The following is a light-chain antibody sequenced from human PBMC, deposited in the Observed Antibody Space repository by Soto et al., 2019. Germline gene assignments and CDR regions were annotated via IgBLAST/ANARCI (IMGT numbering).Light chain of an antibody. CDR2: EVS. J-gene: IGLJ2*01. V-gene: IGLV2-14*01. Sequence: QSALTQPASVSASPGQSITISCTGTSSDVGGSNFVSWYQQHPGKPPKLMIYEVSNRPSGVSNRFSGSKSGNTASLTISGLQAEDEADYYCSSYTSSSTLVFGGGTKLTVL. CDR3: SSYTSSSTLV. CDR1: SSDVGGSNF.